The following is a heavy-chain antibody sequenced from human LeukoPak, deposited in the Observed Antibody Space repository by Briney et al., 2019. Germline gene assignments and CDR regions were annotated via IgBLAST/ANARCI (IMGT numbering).Heavy chain of an antibody. D-gene: IGHD6-19*01. V-gene: IGHV1-2*02. Sequence: ASVKVSCKASGYTFTGYHMHWVRQAPGQGLEWMGWINPNSGGTNYAQKFQGRVTMTRDTSISTAYMELSRLRSDDTAVYYCARQRSGWSYDAFDIWGQGTMVTVSS. CDR3: ARQRSGWSYDAFDI. J-gene: IGHJ3*02. CDR2: INPNSGGT. CDR1: GYTFTGYH.